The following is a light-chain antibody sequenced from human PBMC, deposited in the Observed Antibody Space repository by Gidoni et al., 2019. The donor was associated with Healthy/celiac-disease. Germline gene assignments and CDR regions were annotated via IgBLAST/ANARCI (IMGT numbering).Light chain of an antibody. J-gene: IGKJ1*01. CDR1: QSVSSSY. V-gene: IGKV3-20*01. CDR3: QQYGSSPPKT. CDR2: GAS. Sequence: ILLTQSPGTLSLSPGERATLSCRASQSVSSSYLAWYQQKPGQAPRLLIYGASSRATGIPDRFSGSGSGTDFTLTISRLEPEDFAVYYCQQYGSSPPKTFGQGTKVEIK.